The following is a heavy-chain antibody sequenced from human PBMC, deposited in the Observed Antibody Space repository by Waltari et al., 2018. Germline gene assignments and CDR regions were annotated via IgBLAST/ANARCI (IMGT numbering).Heavy chain of an antibody. CDR3: AKDNVRRWDY. J-gene: IGHJ4*02. Sequence: EVQLVESGGGLVQPGGSLSLSCAASGFLLSNYGMSWVRQAPGKGREGVADIKEDGSAKYYVDSVKGRFTISRDNAKNSLYLQMNSLRAEDTAVYYCAKDNVRRWDYWGQGTLVTVSS. CDR1: GFLLSNYG. CDR2: IKEDGSAK. D-gene: IGHD2-15*01. V-gene: IGHV3-7*04.